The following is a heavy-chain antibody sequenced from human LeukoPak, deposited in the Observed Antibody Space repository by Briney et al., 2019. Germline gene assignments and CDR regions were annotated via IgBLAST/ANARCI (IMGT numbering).Heavy chain of an antibody. CDR2: INPNSGGT. CDR3: ARVVHIRNGARGAFDI. D-gene: IGHD1-14*01. V-gene: IGHV1-2*02. CDR1: GYTFTGYY. J-gene: IGHJ3*02. Sequence: ASVKVSCKASGYTFTGYYMHWVRQAPGQGLEWMGWINPNSGGTNYAQKFQGRVTMTRDTSISTAYMELSRLRSDDTAVYYCARVVHIRNGARGAFDIWGQGTMVTVSS.